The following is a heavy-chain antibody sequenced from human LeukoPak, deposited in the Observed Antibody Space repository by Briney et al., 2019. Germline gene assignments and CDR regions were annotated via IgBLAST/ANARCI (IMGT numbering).Heavy chain of an antibody. CDR3: ARSSGITMFSY. D-gene: IGHD3-10*02. Sequence: PSETLSLTCTVSGGSISSGSYYWSWIRQPAGKGLEWIGRIYTSGSTNYNPSLKSRVTISVDKSKNQFSLKLSSVTAADTAVYYCARSSGITMFSYWGQGTLVTVSS. CDR2: IYTSGST. CDR1: GGSISSGSYY. V-gene: IGHV4-61*02. J-gene: IGHJ4*02.